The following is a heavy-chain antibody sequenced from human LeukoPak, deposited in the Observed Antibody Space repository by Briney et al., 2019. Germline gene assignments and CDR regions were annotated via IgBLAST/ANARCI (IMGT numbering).Heavy chain of an antibody. CDR3: ASILYGSNAFDY. D-gene: IGHD4/OR15-4a*01. CDR1: GGSISSGSYY. V-gene: IGHV4-61*02. CDR2: IYTSGST. Sequence: SQTLSLTCTVSGGSISSGSYYWSWIRQPAGKGLEWIGRIYTSGSTNYNPSLKSRVTMSVDTSKNQLSLRLTSVTAADTAVYYCASILYGSNAFDYWGQGTLVTVSS. J-gene: IGHJ4*02.